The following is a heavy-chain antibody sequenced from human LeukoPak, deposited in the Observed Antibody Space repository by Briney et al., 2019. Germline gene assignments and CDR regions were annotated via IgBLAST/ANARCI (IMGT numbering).Heavy chain of an antibody. CDR1: GFTFSDYY. CDR2: ISSSGSTI. D-gene: IGHD6-13*01. J-gene: IGHJ3*02. V-gene: IGHV3-11*01. Sequence: GGSLRLPCAASGFTFSDYYMSWIRQAPGKGLEWVSYISSSGSTIYYADSVKGRFTISRDNAKNSLYLQMNSLRAEDTAVYYCASVGPSSWAGIYAFDIWGQGTMVTVSS. CDR3: ASVGPSSWAGIYAFDI.